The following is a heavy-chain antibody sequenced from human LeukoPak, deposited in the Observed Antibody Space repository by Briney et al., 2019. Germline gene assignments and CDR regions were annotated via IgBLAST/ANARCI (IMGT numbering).Heavy chain of an antibody. V-gene: IGHV5-10-1*01. CDR1: GYSFPSYW. J-gene: IGHJ4*02. CDR2: IAPSDSYT. CDR3: ARHVYAKKAMEGTAFDY. Sequence: LGESLKISCKVSGYSFPSYWITWVRQMPGKGLEWMGRIAPSDSYTNYSPSFEGHVAFSADKSISTVYLQWSSLKASDTAMYYCARHVYAKKAMEGTAFDYWGQGTLVTISS. D-gene: IGHD2-8*01.